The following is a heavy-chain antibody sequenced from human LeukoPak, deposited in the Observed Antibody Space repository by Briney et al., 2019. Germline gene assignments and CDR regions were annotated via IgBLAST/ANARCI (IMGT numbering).Heavy chain of an antibody. V-gene: IGHV3-21*01. D-gene: IGHD3-10*01. CDR2: ISSSSSYI. CDR3: ASFGESRLHFDY. J-gene: IGHJ4*02. Sequence: PGGSLRLSCAASGFTFSSYSMNWVRQAPGKGLEWVSSISSSSSYIYYADSVKGRFTISRDNAKNSLYLQMNSLRAEDTAVYYCASFGESRLHFDYWGQGTLVTVSS. CDR1: GFTFSSYS.